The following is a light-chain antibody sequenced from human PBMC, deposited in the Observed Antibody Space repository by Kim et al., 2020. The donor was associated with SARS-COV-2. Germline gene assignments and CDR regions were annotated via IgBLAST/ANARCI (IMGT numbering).Light chain of an antibody. J-gene: IGKJ4*01. CDR1: VNNY. Sequence: VNNYLAWYQQKPGQAPRLLIYDASNRATGVPARFGGSGSGTDFTLTISSLEPEDFAVYFCQQRRHRLTFGGGTKVDIK. V-gene: IGKV3-11*01. CDR3: QQRRHRLT. CDR2: DAS.